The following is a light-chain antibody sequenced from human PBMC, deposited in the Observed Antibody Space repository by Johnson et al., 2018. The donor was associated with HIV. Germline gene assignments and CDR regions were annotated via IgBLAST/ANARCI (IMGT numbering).Light chain of an antibody. CDR3: GTWDNSLSAV. Sequence: QAVLTQPPSVSAAPGQKVTISCSGSTSNIGNNYVSWYQQLPGTAPRLLIYENYKRPSGIPDRFSGSKSGTSATLGITGLQTGDEADYYCGTWDNSLSAVFGTGTKVTVL. V-gene: IGLV1-51*02. CDR1: TSNIGNNY. CDR2: ENY. J-gene: IGLJ1*01.